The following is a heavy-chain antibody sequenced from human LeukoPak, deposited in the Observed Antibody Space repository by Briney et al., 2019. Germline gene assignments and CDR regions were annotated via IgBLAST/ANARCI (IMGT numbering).Heavy chain of an antibody. CDR2: ISSSSSYI. J-gene: IGHJ4*02. D-gene: IGHD3-10*02. V-gene: IGHV3-21*01. CDR1: GFTFSSYS. CDR3: ARGTMFPYYFDY. Sequence: GGSLRLSCAASGFTFSSYSMNWVRQAPGKGLEWVSFISSSSSYIYYADSLKGRFTISRDNAKNSLYLQMNSLRTEDTAVYYCARGTMFPYYFDYWGQGTLVTVSS.